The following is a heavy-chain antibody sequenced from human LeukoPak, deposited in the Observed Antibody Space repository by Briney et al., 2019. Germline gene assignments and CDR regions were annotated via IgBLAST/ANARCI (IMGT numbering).Heavy chain of an antibody. J-gene: IGHJ4*02. CDR3: ASYLGNCSCGTCPKEISSFDY. CDR2: IIPIFGTA. V-gene: IGHV1-69*01. D-gene: IGHD2-15*01. Sequence: SVQVSCKASGGTFSIYAISWVRQAPGQVLEWMGGIIPIFGTANYAQKFQGRATITADESTSTAYMELSSLRSDDTAVNYCASYLGNCSCGTCPKEISSFDYWGQGTLVTVSS. CDR1: GGTFSIYA.